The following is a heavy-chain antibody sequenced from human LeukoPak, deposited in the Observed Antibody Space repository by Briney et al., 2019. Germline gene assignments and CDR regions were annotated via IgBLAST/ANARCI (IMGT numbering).Heavy chain of an antibody. J-gene: IGHJ4*02. Sequence: ASVKVSCKASGYTFTGYYIHWVRQDLGQGLEWMGWINPNGGGADYAQKFQGRVTMTRDTSINTAYMELSRLKSDDTAVYYCARVRGPAAALHFEFWGQGTLVTVSS. D-gene: IGHD6-13*01. CDR2: INPNGGGA. CDR1: GYTFTGYY. CDR3: ARVRGPAAALHFEF. V-gene: IGHV1-2*02.